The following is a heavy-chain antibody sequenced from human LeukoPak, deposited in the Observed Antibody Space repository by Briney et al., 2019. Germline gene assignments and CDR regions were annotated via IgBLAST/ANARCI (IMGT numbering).Heavy chain of an antibody. V-gene: IGHV3-23*01. D-gene: IGHD2-15*01. CDR1: GFTFKSYA. Sequence: PGGSLRLSCAASGFTFKSYALSWVRQAPRKGLEWVSGISGSGQSIYYTDSVKGRFSISRDNSKSTLYLQMNSLRVGDTAIYHCARGPYCSGGTCFSLGEFDPWGQGTLVTVSS. CDR2: ISGSGQSI. J-gene: IGHJ5*02. CDR3: ARGPYCSGGTCFSLGEFDP.